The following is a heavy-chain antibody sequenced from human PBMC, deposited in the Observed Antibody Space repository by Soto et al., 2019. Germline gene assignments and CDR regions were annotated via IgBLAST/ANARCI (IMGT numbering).Heavy chain of an antibody. V-gene: IGHV3-23*01. CDR2: VSGSGSGT. J-gene: IGHJ6*02. D-gene: IGHD6-19*01. CDR3: AKEKTGGHSSGWFHYSYGMDV. CDR1: GLTFSTYP. Sequence: GGSLRLSCEASGLTFSTYPITWVRKAPGKGLEWVSGVSGSGSGTYYADSVKGRFTISRDNSKNTLYLQMNSLRAEDTALYYCAKEKTGGHSSGWFHYSYGMDVWGQGTPVTVSS.